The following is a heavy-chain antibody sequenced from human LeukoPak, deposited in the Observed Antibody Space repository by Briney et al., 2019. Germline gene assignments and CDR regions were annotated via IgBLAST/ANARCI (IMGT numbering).Heavy chain of an antibody. Sequence: PGGSLRLSCAASGFTFDDYAMHWVRQAPGKGLEWVSGISWNSGSIGYADSVKGRFTISRDNAKNSLYLQMNSLRAEDTALYYCAKDLTPAGYCGGDCYTYYFDYWGQGTLVTVSS. V-gene: IGHV3-9*01. J-gene: IGHJ4*02. D-gene: IGHD2-21*02. CDR3: AKDLTPAGYCGGDCYTYYFDY. CDR2: ISWNSGSI. CDR1: GFTFDDYA.